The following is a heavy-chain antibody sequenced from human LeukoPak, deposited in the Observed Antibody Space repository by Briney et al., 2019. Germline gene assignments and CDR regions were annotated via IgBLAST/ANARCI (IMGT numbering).Heavy chain of an antibody. CDR2: ISSSSSNT. V-gene: IGHV3-11*06. CDR1: GFTFSDYY. D-gene: IGHD2-15*01. J-gene: IGHJ6*04. CDR3: ARDVEGFYYYGMDV. Sequence: GGSLRLSCAASGFTFSDYYMSWIRQAPGKGLEWVSYISSSSSNTNYAASVNAPFTISRDNAKNSLYLQMNSLRAEDTAVYYCARDVEGFYYYGMDVWGKGTTVTVSS.